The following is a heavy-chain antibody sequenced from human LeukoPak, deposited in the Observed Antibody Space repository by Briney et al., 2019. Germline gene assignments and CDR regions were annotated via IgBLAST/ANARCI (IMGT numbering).Heavy chain of an antibody. CDR2: VYTSGST. V-gene: IGHV4-61*02. J-gene: IGHJ4*02. CDR1: GDSISSGNSY. D-gene: IGHD6-19*01. Sequence: SETLSLTCSVSGDSISSGNSYWSWIRQPAGKGLEWIGRVYTSGSTNYNPSLTCRVTISVDTSNNQFSLRLSSVTAADTAVYYCARDHEAGTWFGYWGQGTLVTVSS. CDR3: ARDHEAGTWFGY.